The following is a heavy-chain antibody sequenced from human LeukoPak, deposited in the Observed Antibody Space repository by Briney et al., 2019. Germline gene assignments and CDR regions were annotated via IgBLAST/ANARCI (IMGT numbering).Heavy chain of an antibody. J-gene: IGHJ4*02. V-gene: IGHV3-33*06. CDR1: GFTFSSHG. Sequence: PGGSLRLSCVASGFTFSSHGMHWVRQAPGKGLEWVAVTWYDGSTKYYADPVKGRFTISRDNSKSTLYLQMNSLRADDTAVYYCAKASGSPYYFDYWGQGTLVTVSS. CDR3: AKASGSPYYFDY. CDR2: TWYDGSTK. D-gene: IGHD3-10*01.